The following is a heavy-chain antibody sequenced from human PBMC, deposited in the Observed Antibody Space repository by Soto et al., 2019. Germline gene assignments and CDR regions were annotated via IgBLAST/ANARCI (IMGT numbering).Heavy chain of an antibody. V-gene: IGHV4-34*01. CDR2: INHSGST. D-gene: IGHD3-22*01. Sequence: SETLSLTCAVYGGSFSGYYWSWIRQPPGKGLEWIGEINHSGSTNYNPSLKSRVTISVDTSKNQFSLKLSSVTAADTAVYYCARGGLSITMIVVVAFDYWGQGTLGTVSS. CDR1: GGSFSGYY. J-gene: IGHJ4*02. CDR3: ARGGLSITMIVVVAFDY.